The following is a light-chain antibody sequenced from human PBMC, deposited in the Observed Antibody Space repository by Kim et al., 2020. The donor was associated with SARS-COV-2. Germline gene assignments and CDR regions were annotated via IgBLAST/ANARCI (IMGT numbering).Light chain of an antibody. V-gene: IGKV3-20*01. CDR1: QSVTSSY. Sequence: ETVLTQSPGTLSLSPGERATLSCRASQSVTSSYLAWYQQKPGQAPRLLIYGASIRATDIPDRFSGSESGTDFTLTISRLEPADFAVYYCQQYGTPPYTFGQGTKVDIK. CDR2: GAS. J-gene: IGKJ2*01. CDR3: QQYGTPPYT.